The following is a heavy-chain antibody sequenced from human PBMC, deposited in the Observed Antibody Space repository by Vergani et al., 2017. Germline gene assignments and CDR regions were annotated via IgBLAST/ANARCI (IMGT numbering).Heavy chain of an antibody. CDR2: ISAYNGNT. D-gene: IGHD3-3*01. CDR3: ARDREIYDFWSGYGGMDV. Sequence: QVQLVQSGAEVKKPGASVKVSCKASGYTFTSYCISWVRQAPGQGLEWMGWISAYNGNTNYAQKLQGRVTMTTDTSTSTAYMELRSLRSDDTAVYYCARDREIYDFWSGYGGMDVWGQGTTVTVSS. CDR1: GYTFTSYC. V-gene: IGHV1-18*01. J-gene: IGHJ6*02.